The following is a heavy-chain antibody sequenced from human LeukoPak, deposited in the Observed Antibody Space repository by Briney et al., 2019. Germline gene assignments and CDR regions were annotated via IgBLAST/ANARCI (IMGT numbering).Heavy chain of an antibody. D-gene: IGHD3-10*01. Sequence: SETLSLTCTVSGGSISSGSYYWGWIRQPPGKGLEWIGEINHSGSTNYNPSLKSRVTISVDTSKNQFSLKVSSVTAADTAVYYCARRRWFAGSTFAYWGQGTLVTVSS. CDR1: GGSISSGSYY. J-gene: IGHJ4*02. CDR3: ARRRWFAGSTFAY. V-gene: IGHV4-39*07. CDR2: INHSGST.